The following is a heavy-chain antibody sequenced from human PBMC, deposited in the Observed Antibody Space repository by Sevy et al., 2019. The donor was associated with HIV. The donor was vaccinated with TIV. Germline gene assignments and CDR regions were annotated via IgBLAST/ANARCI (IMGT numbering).Heavy chain of an antibody. CDR3: ARGVQTYDAFDI. CDR1: GFTFSTYN. Sequence: GGSLRLSCAASGFTFSTYNMNWVRQAPGKGLEWVSFISGISNYIYYADSVKGRFTISRDNAKNLLYLQMNSLRAEDQDIYYCARGVQTYDAFDIWGQGTMVTVSS. V-gene: IGHV3-21*01. CDR2: ISGISNYI. J-gene: IGHJ3*02. D-gene: IGHD6-6*01.